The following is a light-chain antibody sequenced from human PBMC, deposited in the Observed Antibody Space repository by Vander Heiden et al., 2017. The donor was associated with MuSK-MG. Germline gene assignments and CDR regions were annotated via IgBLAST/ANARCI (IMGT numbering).Light chain of an antibody. CDR3: MQALETPYT. J-gene: IGKJ2*01. CDR2: LGS. V-gene: IGKV2-28*01. CDR1: ESLLKSNGYKY. Sequence: EIVLTQSPLSLPVTPGEPASISCRSSESLLKSNGYKYLDWYLQRPGQSPQLLIYLGSNRASGVPDRFSGSGSGTEFTLQISSVEAEDVGVYYCMQALETPYTFGQGTKVDIK.